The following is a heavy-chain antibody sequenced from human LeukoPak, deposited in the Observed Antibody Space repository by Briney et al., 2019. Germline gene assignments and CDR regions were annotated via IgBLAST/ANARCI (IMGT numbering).Heavy chain of an antibody. J-gene: IGHJ4*02. D-gene: IGHD4-17*01. CDR3: ARSYGDHGFDY. CDR2: ISWNSGTI. V-gene: IGHV3-48*04. CDR1: GFTFSSYS. Sequence: GGSLRLSCAASGFTFSSYSMNWVRQAPGKGLEWVSGISWNSGTIGYADSVKGRFTISRDNAKNSLYLQMNSLRAEDTAVYFCARSYGDHGFDYWGQGTLVTVSS.